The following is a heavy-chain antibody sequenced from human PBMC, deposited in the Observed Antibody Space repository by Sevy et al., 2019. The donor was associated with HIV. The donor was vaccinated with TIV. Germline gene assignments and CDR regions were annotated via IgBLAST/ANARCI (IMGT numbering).Heavy chain of an antibody. J-gene: IGHJ6*03. CDR3: ARDAINYYYMDV. CDR2: ISGIAGSA. Sequence: GGSLRLSCATSGFTFNSYAMSWVRQAPGKGLEWVSAISGIAGSAYYADSVKGRFTISRDNSKNTPYLQMNSLRAEDTAVYYCARDAINYYYMDVWGKGTTVTVSS. CDR1: GFTFNSYA. V-gene: IGHV3-23*01.